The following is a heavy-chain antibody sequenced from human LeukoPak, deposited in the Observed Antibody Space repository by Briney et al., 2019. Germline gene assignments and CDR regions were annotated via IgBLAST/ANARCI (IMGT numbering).Heavy chain of an antibody. J-gene: IGHJ4*02. CDR1: GFTFSSYS. CDR3: AREKDVWFY. CDR2: IKQDGSEK. Sequence: PGGSLRLSCAASGFTFSSYSMNWVRQAPGKGLEWVANIKQDGSEKYYVDSVKGRFTISRDNAKNSLYLQMNSLRAEDTAVYYCAREKDVWFYWGQGTLVTVSS. D-gene: IGHD3-3*01. V-gene: IGHV3-7*01.